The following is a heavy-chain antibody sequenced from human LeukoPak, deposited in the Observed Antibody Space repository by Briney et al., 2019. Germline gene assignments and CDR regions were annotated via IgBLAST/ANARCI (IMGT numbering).Heavy chain of an antibody. V-gene: IGHV5-51*01. Sequence: GASLEISCKISGSKLTNNWIGWVRQVPGKGLEWMGLIYPGYSDAKYSPSFQGQVTLSVDASISTAYLQWSSLKASDTAMYYCARSDTAEGTAPFDYWGQGTLVTVSS. CDR1: GSKLTNNW. CDR3: ARSDTAEGTAPFDY. D-gene: IGHD5-18*01. CDR2: IYPGYSDA. J-gene: IGHJ4*02.